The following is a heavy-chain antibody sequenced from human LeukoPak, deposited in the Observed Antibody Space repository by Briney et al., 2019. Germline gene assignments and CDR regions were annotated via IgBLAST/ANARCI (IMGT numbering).Heavy chain of an antibody. V-gene: IGHV4-4*07. D-gene: IGHD2-2*02. CDR3: ARAQGRYCSSTSCYTAPWDYYGMDV. J-gene: IGHJ6*02. Sequence: SETLSLTCTVSGGSISSYYWSWIRQPAGKGLEWIGRIYTSGSTNYNPSLKSRVTMSVDTSKNQFSLKLSSVTAADTALYYCARAQGRYCSSTSCYTAPWDYYGMDVWGQGTTVTVSS. CDR2: IYTSGST. CDR1: GGSISSYY.